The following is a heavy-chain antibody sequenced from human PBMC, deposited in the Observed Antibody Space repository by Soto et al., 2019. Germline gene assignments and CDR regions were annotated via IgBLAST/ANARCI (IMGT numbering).Heavy chain of an antibody. J-gene: IGHJ4*02. Sequence: QVQLQESGPGLVKPSETLSLTCTVSGGSISNYYWSWIRQSPGKGLEWIAYIYYIGTTNYTPSLKSRATISLDTSKNQFSLKLSSVTAADTAVYYCVRGGGGYGNGTIDHWGRGTLVTVSS. CDR3: VRGGGGYGNGTIDH. CDR1: GGSISNYY. CDR2: IYYIGTT. V-gene: IGHV4-59*01. D-gene: IGHD5-18*01.